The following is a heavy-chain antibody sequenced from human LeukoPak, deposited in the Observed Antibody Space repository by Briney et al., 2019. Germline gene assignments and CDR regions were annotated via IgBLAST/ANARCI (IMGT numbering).Heavy chain of an antibody. CDR1: AGSFSGYY. V-gene: IGHV4-34*06. J-gene: IGHJ3*01. Sequence: SETLSLTCAVYAGSFSGYYWSWIRQPPGKGLEWIGGINHSGSTNYKPSLKSRVTISVDTSKNQFSLKLGFVTAADTDVYYCAKTHYYGSGDYYNLNAFDVWGQGTMVTVSS. D-gene: IGHD3-10*01. CDR2: INHSGST. CDR3: AKTHYYGSGDYYNLNAFDV.